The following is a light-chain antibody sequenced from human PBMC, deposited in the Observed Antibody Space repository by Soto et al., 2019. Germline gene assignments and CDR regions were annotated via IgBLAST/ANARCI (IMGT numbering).Light chain of an antibody. CDR3: SSYTRSSTLVV. J-gene: IGLJ2*01. Sequence: QSVLTQPASVSGSPGQSITISCTGTSSDVGAYNYVSWYQQHPGKAPKLMIYEVTNRPSGVSNRFSGSKSGNTASLTISGLQAEDEADYYCSSYTRSSTLVVFGGGTKLPVL. CDR2: EVT. CDR1: SSDVGAYNY. V-gene: IGLV2-14*01.